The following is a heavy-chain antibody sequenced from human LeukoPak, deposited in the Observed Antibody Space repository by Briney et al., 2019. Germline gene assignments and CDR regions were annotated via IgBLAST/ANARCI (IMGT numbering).Heavy chain of an antibody. D-gene: IGHD5-24*01. CDR2: IYYSGST. CDR3: ARHALGRDGYNRLDY. J-gene: IGHJ4*02. V-gene: IGHV4-59*08. Sequence: SENLSLTCTVSGGSISSYYWSWIRQPPGKGLEWIGYIYYSGSTNYNPSLKSRVTISVDTSKNQFSLKLSSVTAADTAVYYCARHALGRDGYNRLDYWGQGTLVTVSS. CDR1: GGSISSYY.